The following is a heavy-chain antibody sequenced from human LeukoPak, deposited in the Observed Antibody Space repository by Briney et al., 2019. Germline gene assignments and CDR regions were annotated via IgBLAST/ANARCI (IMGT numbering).Heavy chain of an antibody. D-gene: IGHD1-26*01. J-gene: IGHJ3*02. CDR1: GFTFSSYG. CDR3: AKVEGGSYTWGAFDI. Sequence: GGSLRLSCAASGFTFSSYGMHWVRQAPGKGLEWVAFIRYDGSNKYYADSVKGRFTISRDNSKNTLYLQMNSLRAEDTAVYYCAKVEGGSYTWGAFDIWGQGTMVTVSS. CDR2: IRYDGSNK. V-gene: IGHV3-30*02.